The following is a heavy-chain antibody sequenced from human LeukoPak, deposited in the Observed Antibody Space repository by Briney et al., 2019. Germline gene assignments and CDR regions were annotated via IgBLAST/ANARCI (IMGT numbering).Heavy chain of an antibody. CDR2: IYPGDSHT. Sequence: GESLKISCKGSGYSFTSYWIGWVRQMPGKGLEWMGIIYPGDSHTRYSPSFQGQVTISADKSISTAYLQWSSLKASDTAMYFCARGTNFCSGGGCYSSDYWGQGTLVTVSS. CDR1: GYSFTSYW. D-gene: IGHD2-15*01. CDR3: ARGTNFCSGGGCYSSDY. J-gene: IGHJ4*02. V-gene: IGHV5-51*01.